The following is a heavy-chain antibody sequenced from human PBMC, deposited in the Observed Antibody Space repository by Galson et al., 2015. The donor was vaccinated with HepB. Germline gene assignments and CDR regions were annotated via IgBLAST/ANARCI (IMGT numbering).Heavy chain of an antibody. D-gene: IGHD2-2*01. Sequence: SVKVSCKASGGTFSSYAISWVRQAPGQGLEWMGGIIPISGTANYAQKFQGRVTITADKSTSTAYMELSSLRSEDTAVYYCARVKCSSTSCYAAHYYYYYGMDVWGQGTTVTVSS. CDR3: ARVKCSSTSCYAAHYYYYYGMDV. CDR1: GGTFSSYA. J-gene: IGHJ6*02. V-gene: IGHV1-69*06. CDR2: IIPISGTA.